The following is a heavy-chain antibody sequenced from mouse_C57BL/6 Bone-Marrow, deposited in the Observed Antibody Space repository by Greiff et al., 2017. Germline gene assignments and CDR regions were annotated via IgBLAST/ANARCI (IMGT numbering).Heavy chain of an antibody. Sequence: EVQVVEPGGDLVKPGGSLKLSCAASGFTFSSYGMSWVRQTPDKRLEWVATISSGGSYTYYPDSVKGRYTISRDNAKNTLYLQLSSLKSEDTAMYYCARRGYYGHFDYWGQGTTLTVSS. CDR1: GFTFSSYG. J-gene: IGHJ2*01. CDR2: ISSGGSYT. CDR3: ARRGYYGHFDY. V-gene: IGHV5-6*01. D-gene: IGHD1-1*01.